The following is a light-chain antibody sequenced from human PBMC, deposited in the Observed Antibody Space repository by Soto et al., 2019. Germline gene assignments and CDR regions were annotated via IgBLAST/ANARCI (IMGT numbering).Light chain of an antibody. CDR3: LQTYTTPWT. Sequence: DIQMTQSPSSLSTSVGDRVTITCRTSQSISNSLNWYQQKTGKAPKLLIYAAASLQSGVPSRFSGGGSGTDFTLTISSLQPEDFATYYCLQTYTTPWTFGQGTAVEIK. J-gene: IGKJ1*01. V-gene: IGKV1-39*01. CDR2: AAA. CDR1: QSISNS.